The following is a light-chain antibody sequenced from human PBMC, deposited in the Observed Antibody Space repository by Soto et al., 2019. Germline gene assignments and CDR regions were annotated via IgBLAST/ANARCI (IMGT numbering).Light chain of an antibody. Sequence: DIVMTQSPDSLAVSLGERATINCKSSLSVLYSSNNKNYLAWYQQKPGQPPKLLIYWASTRQSGVPDRFSGSGSGIDFTLTISSLQAEDVAVYYCQQYYITPRTFGPGTKVDIK. CDR1: LSVLYSSNNKNY. CDR2: WAS. J-gene: IGKJ3*01. V-gene: IGKV4-1*01. CDR3: QQYYITPRT.